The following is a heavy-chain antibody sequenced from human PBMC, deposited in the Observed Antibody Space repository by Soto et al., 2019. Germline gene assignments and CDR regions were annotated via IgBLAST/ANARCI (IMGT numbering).Heavy chain of an antibody. J-gene: IGHJ4*02. Sequence: GASVKVSCKASGYTFTSYAMHWVRQAPGQRLEWMGWISAGNGNTKYSQKFQGRVTITRDTSASTAYMELGSLRSEDTAVYYCARVASSGWYDYWGQGTLVTVSS. CDR2: ISAGNGNT. V-gene: IGHV1-3*01. CDR1: GYTFTSYA. D-gene: IGHD6-19*01. CDR3: ARVASSGWYDY.